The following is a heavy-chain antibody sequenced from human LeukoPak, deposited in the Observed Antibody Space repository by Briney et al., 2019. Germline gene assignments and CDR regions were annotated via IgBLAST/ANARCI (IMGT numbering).Heavy chain of an antibody. CDR3: AKGKYYYGSGSYYFDY. D-gene: IGHD3-10*01. V-gene: IGHV3-23*01. CDR2: ISGSGGST. J-gene: IGHJ4*02. Sequence: GSLRLSCAASGFTFSSYAMSWVRQAPGKGLEWVSAISGSGGSTYYADSVKGRFTISRDNSKNTLYLQMNSLRAEDTAVYYCAKGKYYYGSGSYYFDYWGQGTLVTVSS. CDR1: GFTFSSYA.